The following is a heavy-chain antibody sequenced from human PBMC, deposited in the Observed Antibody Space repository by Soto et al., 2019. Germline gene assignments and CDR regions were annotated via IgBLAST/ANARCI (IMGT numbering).Heavy chain of an antibody. CDR3: ARDQSGVGYF. J-gene: IGHJ4*03. Sequence: SETLSLTCAVYGGSFSGHYWTWIRQPPGRGLEWIGEINHSGSTNYNPPLKSRITLSVDTSKNEFSLNLKFVTAADTAVYFCARDQSGVGYFWGPGKLVTVSS. CDR2: INHSGST. CDR1: GGSFSGHY. V-gene: IGHV4-34*10. D-gene: IGHD3-22*01.